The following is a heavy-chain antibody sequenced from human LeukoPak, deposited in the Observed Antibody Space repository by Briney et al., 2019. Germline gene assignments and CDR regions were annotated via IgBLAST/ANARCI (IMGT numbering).Heavy chain of an antibody. CDR2: INPNSGGT. CDR3: ASELGGSGSYYNRPSYYYMDV. Sequence: GASVKVSCKASGYTFTGYYMHWVRQAPGQGLEWMGRINPNSGGTNYAQRFQGRVTMTRNKSISTAYMELSRLRSDDTAVYYCASELGGSGSYYNRPSYYYMDVWGKGTTVTVSS. D-gene: IGHD3-10*01. CDR1: GYTFTGYY. V-gene: IGHV1-2*06. J-gene: IGHJ6*03.